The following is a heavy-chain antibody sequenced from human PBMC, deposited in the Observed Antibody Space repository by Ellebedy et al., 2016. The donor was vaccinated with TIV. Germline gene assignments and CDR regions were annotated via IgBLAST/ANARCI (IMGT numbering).Heavy chain of an antibody. CDR1: GFTFSNYW. V-gene: IGHV3-74*01. D-gene: IGHD5-24*01. CDR3: ARDRGATFDS. CDR2: INRDGSSA. Sequence: GESLKISCAASGFTFSNYWIHCVRQAPGKGLVWLSRINRDGSSANYADSAKGRFTISRDNSKNTLYLQMSSLRGDDTSRYYCARDRGATFDSWGQGTLVTVSS. J-gene: IGHJ4*02.